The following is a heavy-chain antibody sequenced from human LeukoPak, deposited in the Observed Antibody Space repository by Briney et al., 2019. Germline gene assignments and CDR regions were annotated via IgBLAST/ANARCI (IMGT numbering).Heavy chain of an antibody. CDR1: CFSINISYY. J-gene: IGHJ4*02. Sequence: SDTLSPTYPVSCFSINISYYWAWMRQSPGKGLEWIGSIYHSECTHYNPCLRSRVTISIDTHQIKFSLKQRSVTDADTAVYYCARNPLYQGSGYSRPKGTTDYWGQRALVPVSS. D-gene: IGHD3-22*01. CDR2: IYHSECT. V-gene: IGHV4-38-2*01. CDR3: ARNPLYQGSGYSRPKGTTDY.